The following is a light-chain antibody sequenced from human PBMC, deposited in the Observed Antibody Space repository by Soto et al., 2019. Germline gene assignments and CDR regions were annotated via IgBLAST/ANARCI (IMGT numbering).Light chain of an antibody. Sequence: QAVVTKPPSASGTPGQRVTLSCSGSSSNIGNNYVYWYHQLPGTAPKLLIYSNNQRPSGVPDRFSGSNSGTSASLAISGLRSEDEADYYCAAWDDSLSGVVFGGGTKLTVL. V-gene: IGLV1-47*02. CDR1: SSNIGNNY. CDR2: SNN. J-gene: IGLJ2*01. CDR3: AAWDDSLSGVV.